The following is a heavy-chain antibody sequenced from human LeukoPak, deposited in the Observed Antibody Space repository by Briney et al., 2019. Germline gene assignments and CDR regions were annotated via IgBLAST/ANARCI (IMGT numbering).Heavy chain of an antibody. CDR3: AKGDCGRDCSYGINY. Sequence: GGSLRLSCAASGFTFSSYAMSWVRQAPGKGLEWVSAISGSGGSTYYADSVKGRFTISRDNSKNTVYLQMNSLRAEDTAVYYCAKGDCGRDCSYGINYWGQGSLVTVSS. CDR2: ISGSGGST. D-gene: IGHD2-21*02. CDR1: GFTFSSYA. J-gene: IGHJ4*02. V-gene: IGHV3-23*01.